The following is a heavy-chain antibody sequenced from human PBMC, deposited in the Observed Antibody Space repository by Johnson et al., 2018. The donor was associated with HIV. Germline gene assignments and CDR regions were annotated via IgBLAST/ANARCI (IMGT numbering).Heavy chain of an antibody. CDR2: VWYDGRNK. D-gene: IGHD4-23*01. V-gene: IGHV3-33*06. CDR3: AKDFSMWVVTRGDAFDI. J-gene: IGHJ3*02. Sequence: QVQLVESGGGVVQPGRSLRLSCAASGFTFSSYGFHWVRQSPGKGLEWVAVVWYDGRNKHYADSVKGRFTISRDNSINTVSLQMNSLRAEDTAVYYCAKDFSMWVVTRGDAFDIWGQGTMVTVSS. CDR1: GFTFSSYG.